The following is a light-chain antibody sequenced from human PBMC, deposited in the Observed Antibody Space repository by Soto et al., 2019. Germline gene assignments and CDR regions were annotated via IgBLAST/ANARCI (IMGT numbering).Light chain of an antibody. CDR1: QSVSTN. J-gene: IGKJ1*01. Sequence: EIVMTQSPGTLSLSPGERATLSCRASQSVSTNLAWYQQKPGQAPRLLIYGASTRATGIPARFSGSESGTEFTLTISSLQSEDFAVYYCQQYGSSPWTFGQGTKV. CDR3: QQYGSSPWT. CDR2: GAS. V-gene: IGKV3-15*01.